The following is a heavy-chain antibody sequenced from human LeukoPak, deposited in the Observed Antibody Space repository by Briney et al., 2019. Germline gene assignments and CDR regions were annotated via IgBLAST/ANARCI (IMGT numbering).Heavy chain of an antibody. Sequence: KAGGSLRLSCAASGFTFSSYSMNWVRQAPGKGLEWVSSISSSSSYIYYADSVKGRFTISRDNAKNSLYLQMNSLRAEDTAVYYCARVLLWFAAAGYYGMDVWGQGTTVTVSS. J-gene: IGHJ6*02. CDR1: GFTFSSYS. D-gene: IGHD3-10*01. V-gene: IGHV3-21*01. CDR2: ISSSSSYI. CDR3: ARVLLWFAAAGYYGMDV.